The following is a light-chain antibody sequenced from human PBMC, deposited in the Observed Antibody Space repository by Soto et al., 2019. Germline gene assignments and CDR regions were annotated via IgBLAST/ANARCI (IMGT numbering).Light chain of an antibody. CDR1: QSLLHSNGYNY. Sequence: IVLTQSPLALPVTPGGPASISCRSSQSLLHSNGYNYLDWYLQKPGQSPQLLIYLGSNRASGVPDRFSGSGSGTDFTLKISRVEAEDVGVYYCMQTLQTRITFGQGTRLENK. CDR2: LGS. V-gene: IGKV2-28*01. J-gene: IGKJ5*01. CDR3: MQTLQTRIT.